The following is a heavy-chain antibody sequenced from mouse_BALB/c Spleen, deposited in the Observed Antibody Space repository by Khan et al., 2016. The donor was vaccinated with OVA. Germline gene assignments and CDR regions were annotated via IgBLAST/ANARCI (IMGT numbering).Heavy chain of an antibody. Sequence: QVQLKESGPGLVAPSQSLSITCTTSGFSLTNYGVHWVRQPPGKGLEWLVVIWRDGSTTYNSALKSSLTISKANSESQFFLKMNSHLADDTAMYFCARQPYYHYNIMDYWGQGTSVTVSS. J-gene: IGHJ4*01. V-gene: IGHV2-6-1*01. CDR3: ARQPYYHYNIMDY. D-gene: IGHD2-10*01. CDR1: GFSLTNYG. CDR2: IWRDGST.